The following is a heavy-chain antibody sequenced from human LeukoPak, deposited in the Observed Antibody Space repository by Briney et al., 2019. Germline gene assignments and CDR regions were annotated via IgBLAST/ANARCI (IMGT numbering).Heavy chain of an antibody. V-gene: IGHV1-2*04. Sequence: ASVKVSCKASGYTFTGYYMHWVRQAPGQGLEWMGWINPNSGGTNYAQKFQGWVTMTRDTSISTAYMELSRLRSDDTAVYYCARAWDTAMSSDYWSQGTLVTVSS. CDR2: INPNSGGT. CDR1: GYTFTGYY. J-gene: IGHJ4*02. D-gene: IGHD5-18*01. CDR3: ARAWDTAMSSDY.